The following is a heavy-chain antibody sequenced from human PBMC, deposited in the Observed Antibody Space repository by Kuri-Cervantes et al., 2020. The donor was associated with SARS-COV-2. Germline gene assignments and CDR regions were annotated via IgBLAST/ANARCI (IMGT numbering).Heavy chain of an antibody. V-gene: IGHV3-23*01. CDR2: ISGNGDTT. Sequence: ETLSLTCAASGFTFSNYAINWVRQGPGKGLEWVSEISGNGDTTFYADSVKGRFTVSRDNPKNTLYLQMSNLRAEDTAVYYCAARRWLGVPIASVELYIHVWGQGTLVTVSS. J-gene: IGHJ1*01. CDR3: AARRWLGVPIASVELYIHV. D-gene: IGHD6-19*01. CDR1: GFTFSNYA.